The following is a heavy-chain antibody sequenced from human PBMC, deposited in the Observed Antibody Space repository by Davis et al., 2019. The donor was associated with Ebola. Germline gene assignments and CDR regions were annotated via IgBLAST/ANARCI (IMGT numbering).Heavy chain of an antibody. CDR1: GFTFSSYG. V-gene: IGHV3-30*18. CDR2: ISDDGNRN. J-gene: IGHJ5*02. D-gene: IGHD6-13*01. CDR3: AKSRAAGPRGGNWFDP. Sequence: GGSLRLSCAASGFTFSSYGMHWVRQAPGKGLEWVALISDDGNRNHYADSVKGRFTIPRDNSKNTLYLQMSSLRPEDTAMYYCAKSRAAGPRGGNWFDPWGQGTLVTVSS.